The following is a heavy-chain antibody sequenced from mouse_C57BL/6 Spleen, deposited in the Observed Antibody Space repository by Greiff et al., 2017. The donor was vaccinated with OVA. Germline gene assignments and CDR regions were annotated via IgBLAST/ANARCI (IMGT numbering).Heavy chain of an antibody. D-gene: IGHD4-1*01. CDR2: INPSNGGP. CDR1: GYTFTSYW. Sequence: QVQLQQPGTELVKPGASVKLSCTASGYTFTSYWMHWVKQRPGQGLEWIGNINPSNGGPKSTEKFTSKATLTVDKSSSKAYMQRSSLTSEDSAVYYCAREQLTGTGDFDYWGQGTTLTVSS. CDR3: AREQLTGTGDFDY. V-gene: IGHV1-53*01. J-gene: IGHJ2*01.